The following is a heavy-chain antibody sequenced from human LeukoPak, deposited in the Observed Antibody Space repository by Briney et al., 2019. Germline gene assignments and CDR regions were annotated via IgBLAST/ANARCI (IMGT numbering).Heavy chain of an antibody. J-gene: IGHJ4*02. CDR2: INPNSGGT. CDR3: ARTVTGIAAAGPGGDY. D-gene: IGHD6-13*01. CDR1: GYTFTSYY. Sequence: GASVKVSCKASGYTFTSYYMHWVRQAPGQGLEWMGRINPNSGGTNYAQKFQGRVTMTRDTSISTAYMELSRLRSDDTAVYYCARTVTGIAAAGPGGDYWGQGTLVTVSS. V-gene: IGHV1-2*06.